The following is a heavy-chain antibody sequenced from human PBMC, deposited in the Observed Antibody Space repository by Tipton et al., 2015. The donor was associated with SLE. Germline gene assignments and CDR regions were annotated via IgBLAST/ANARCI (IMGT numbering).Heavy chain of an antibody. CDR2: ISYDGSKK. Sequence: SLRLSCAASGFTFSSYVMHWVRQAPGKGLEWVALISYDGSKKYYADSVKGRFTISRDNSKNTLYLQMNALRAEDTAVYYCAKAIAVAGPFDFWGQGTLVTVSS. CDR1: GFTFSSYV. CDR3: AKAIAVAGPFDF. J-gene: IGHJ4*02. V-gene: IGHV3-30*04. D-gene: IGHD6-19*01.